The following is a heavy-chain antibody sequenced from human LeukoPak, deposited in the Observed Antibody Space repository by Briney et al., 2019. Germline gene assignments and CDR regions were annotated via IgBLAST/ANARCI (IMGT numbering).Heavy chain of an antibody. D-gene: IGHD2-2*01. J-gene: IGHJ4*02. CDR2: INHSGST. CDR3: ATTRRSSTSCFDY. Sequence: SETLSLTCAVYGGSFSGYYWSWIRQPPGKGLEWIGEINHSGSTNYNPSLKSRVTISVDTSKNQFSLKLSSVTAADTAVYYCATTRRSSTSCFDYWGQGTLVTVSS. V-gene: IGHV4-34*01. CDR1: GGSFSGYY.